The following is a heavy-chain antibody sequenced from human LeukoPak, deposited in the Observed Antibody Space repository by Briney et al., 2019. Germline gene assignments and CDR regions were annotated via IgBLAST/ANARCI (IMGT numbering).Heavy chain of an antibody. CDR3: ARAREQHYYASGXXXXSPQFD. CDR2: IYYSGST. D-gene: IGHD3-10*01. V-gene: IGHV4-59*01. Sequence: SETLSLTCTVSGGSISSYYWSWIRQPPGKGLEWIGYIYYSGSTNYNPSLKSRVTISVDTSKNQFSLRLSSVTAADTAVYYCARAREQHYYASGXXXXSPQFD. J-gene: IGHJ4*01. CDR1: GGSISSYY.